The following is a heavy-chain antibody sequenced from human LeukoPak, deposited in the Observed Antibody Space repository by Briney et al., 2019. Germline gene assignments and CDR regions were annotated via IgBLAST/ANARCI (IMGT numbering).Heavy chain of an antibody. CDR1: GFTFSDYA. Sequence: QPGGTQRLSCAASGFTFSDYAMSWVRQAPGKGLECVSVISGSGGSTYYADSVKGRFTISRDNSKNTLYLQLNSLRAEDTAVYYCAKDRFFAYLGHATLGTVSS. V-gene: IGHV3-23*01. CDR2: ISGSGGST. J-gene: IGHJ4*01. CDR3: AKDRFFAY.